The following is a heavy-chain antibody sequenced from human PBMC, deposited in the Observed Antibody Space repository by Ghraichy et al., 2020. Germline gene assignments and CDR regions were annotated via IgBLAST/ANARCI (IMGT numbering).Heavy chain of an antibody. Sequence: SETLSLTCTVSGGSISSYYWSWIRQPPGKGLEWIGYIYYSGSTNYNPSLKSRVTISVDTSKNQFSLKLSSVTAADTAVYYCARDIGSEQLGAFDIWGQGTMVTVSS. D-gene: IGHD6-13*01. CDR1: GGSISSYY. CDR2: IYYSGST. CDR3: ARDIGSEQLGAFDI. V-gene: IGHV4-59*01. J-gene: IGHJ3*02.